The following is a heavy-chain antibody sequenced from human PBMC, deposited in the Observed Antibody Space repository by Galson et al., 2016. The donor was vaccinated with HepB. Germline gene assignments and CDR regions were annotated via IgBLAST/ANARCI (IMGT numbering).Heavy chain of an antibody. CDR3: AKSPSSGHYFHFGMDG. CDR1: GYNFSNNG. J-gene: IGHJ6*02. V-gene: IGHV1-18*04. Sequence: SVKVSCKASGYNFSNNGISWVRQAPGQGLEFLGWIGAYTGNTIYAQKFQGRLTMTTVAATSTAYLDLMSLTSDDTAIYYCAKSPSSGHYFHFGMDGWGQGTAVTVSS. D-gene: IGHD3-10*01. CDR2: IGAYTGNT.